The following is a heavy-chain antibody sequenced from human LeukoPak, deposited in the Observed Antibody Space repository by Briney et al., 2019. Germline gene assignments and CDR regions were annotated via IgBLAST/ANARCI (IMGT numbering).Heavy chain of an antibody. CDR1: GYTFTSYA. CDR3: ARVSSGWHGRLDH. V-gene: IGHV1-3*01. D-gene: IGHD6-25*01. CDR2: INAGNGNA. Sequence: EASVKVSCKASGYTFTSYAMHWVRQAPGQRLEWMGWINAGNGNATYTQKFQDRVTFTRDTSASTAYMDLSSLRSEDTAVYYCARVSSGWHGRLDHWGQGTPVTVSS. J-gene: IGHJ4*02.